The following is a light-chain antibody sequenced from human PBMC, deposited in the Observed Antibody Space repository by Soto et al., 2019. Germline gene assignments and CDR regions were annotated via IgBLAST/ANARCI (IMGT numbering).Light chain of an antibody. Sequence: QSALTQPASVSGSPGQSITISCTGTSSNVGSYKLVSWYQQHPGKAPKLMIFEVNKRPSGVPDRFSGSKSGNTASLTISGLQAEDEADYYCCSYAGSWVFGGGTKLTVL. V-gene: IGLV2-23*02. CDR2: EVN. J-gene: IGLJ3*02. CDR1: SSNVGSYKL. CDR3: CSYAGSWV.